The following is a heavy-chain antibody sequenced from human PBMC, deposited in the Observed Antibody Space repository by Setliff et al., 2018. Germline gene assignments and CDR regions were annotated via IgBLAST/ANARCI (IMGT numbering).Heavy chain of an antibody. J-gene: IGHJ4*02. D-gene: IGHD2-8*01. CDR1: GYTFTESI. CDR3: LRLVRYCTKIACQATSGDEV. Sequence: GASVKVSCKASGYTFTESIVSWVRQAPGQGLEWLGWIGVYNGKTYSAQKFQDRITLTTDTSTNTGYLELRGLRSDDTAVYYCLRLVRYCTKIACQATSGDEVWGLGTLVTVSS. CDR2: IGVYNGKT. V-gene: IGHV1-18*01.